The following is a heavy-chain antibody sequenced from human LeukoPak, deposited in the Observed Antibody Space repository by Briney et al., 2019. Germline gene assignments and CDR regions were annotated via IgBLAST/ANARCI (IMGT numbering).Heavy chain of an antibody. J-gene: IGHJ6*03. V-gene: IGHV4-61*02. CDR3: ARGGGDLLLWFGELSPARYYYYMDV. D-gene: IGHD3-10*01. CDR2: IYTSGST. CDR1: GGSISSGSYY. Sequence: PSETLSLTCTVSGGSISSGSYYWSWIRQPAGKGLEWIGRIYTSGSTNYNPSLKSRVTISVDTSKNQFSLKLSSVTAADTAVYYCARGGGDLLLWFGELSPARYYYYMDVWGKGTTVTISS.